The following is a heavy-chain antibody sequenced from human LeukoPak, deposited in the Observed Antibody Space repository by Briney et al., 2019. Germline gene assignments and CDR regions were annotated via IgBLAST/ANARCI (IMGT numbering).Heavy chain of an antibody. CDR2: IYYSGST. CDR3: ARRPSRYCSGGSCYSTYYFDY. J-gene: IGHJ4*02. Sequence: SETLSLTCTVSGGSISSSSYYWGWIRQPPGKGLEWIGSIYYSGSTYYNPSLKSRVTISVDTSKNQFSLKLSSVTAADTAVYYCARRPSRYCSGGSCYSTYYFDYRGQGTLVTVSS. CDR1: GGSISSSSYY. V-gene: IGHV4-39*01. D-gene: IGHD2-15*01.